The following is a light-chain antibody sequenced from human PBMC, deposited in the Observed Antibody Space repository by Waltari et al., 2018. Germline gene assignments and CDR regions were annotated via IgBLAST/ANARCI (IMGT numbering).Light chain of an antibody. V-gene: IGLV2-23*02. CDR1: SSDVGSYNL. Sequence: QSALTQPASVSGSPGQSITISCTGTSSDVGSYNLVSWYQQPPGKGPKLMIYEVSKRPGGASHCFAGYNAGNTAFLTFSGLHAEDEAEYYCCSYAGSKSYVFGTGTKVTVL. J-gene: IGLJ1*01. CDR3: CSYAGSKSYV. CDR2: EVS.